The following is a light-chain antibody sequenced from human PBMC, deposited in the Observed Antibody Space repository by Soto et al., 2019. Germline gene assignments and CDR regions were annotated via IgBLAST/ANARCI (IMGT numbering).Light chain of an antibody. CDR2: GAS. J-gene: IGKJ1*01. V-gene: IGKV3-15*01. Sequence: EIVMTQSPATLSVSPGERATLSCRASRSVTSNLAWDQQKPGQAPRLLIYGASSRATGIPARFSGSGSGTEFILTISSLQSEDFAVYYCQQYNNWPPWTFGQGTKVEIK. CDR3: QQYNNWPPWT. CDR1: RSVTSN.